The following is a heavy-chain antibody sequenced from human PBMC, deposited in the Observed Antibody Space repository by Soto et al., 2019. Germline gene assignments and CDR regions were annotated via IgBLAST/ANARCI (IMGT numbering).Heavy chain of an antibody. D-gene: IGHD3-16*02. CDR3: ARVRAPPYCDYVWGSYRDAFDI. J-gene: IGHJ3*02. CDR2: IYTSGST. Sequence: LSLTCTVSGGSISSYYWSWIRQPAGKGLEWIGRIYTSGSTNYNPSLKSRVTMSVDTSKNQFSLKLSSVTAADTAVYYCARVRAPPYCDYVWGSYRDAFDIWGQGTMVTVSS. V-gene: IGHV4-4*07. CDR1: GGSISSYY.